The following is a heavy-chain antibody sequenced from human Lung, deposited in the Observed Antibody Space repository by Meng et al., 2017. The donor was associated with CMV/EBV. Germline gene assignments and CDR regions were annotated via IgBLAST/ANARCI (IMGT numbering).Heavy chain of an antibody. Sequence: GESLKISCAASGFTFSSYAMSWVRQAPGKGLEWVSAISGSGGSTYYADSVKGRFTISRDNSKNTLYLQMNSLRAEDTAVYYCAKDALRFLEWLSPRVYYYYYGMDVWGQGTXVTVSS. J-gene: IGHJ6*02. D-gene: IGHD3-3*01. CDR2: ISGSGGST. V-gene: IGHV3-23*01. CDR1: GFTFSSYA. CDR3: AKDALRFLEWLSPRVYYYYYGMDV.